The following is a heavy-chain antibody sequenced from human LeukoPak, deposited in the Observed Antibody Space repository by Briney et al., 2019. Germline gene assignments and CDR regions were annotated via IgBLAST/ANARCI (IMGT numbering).Heavy chain of an antibody. CDR1: GGSINTYY. Sequence: PSETLSLTCSVSGGSINTYYWSWIRQPPGKGLEWIGEINHSGSTNYNPSLKSRVTISVDTSKNQFSLKLSSVTAADTAVYYCADLQYYYDSSGSSGSRINDYWGQGTLVTVSS. V-gene: IGHV4-34*01. CDR2: INHSGST. CDR3: ADLQYYYDSSGSSGSRINDY. D-gene: IGHD3-22*01. J-gene: IGHJ4*02.